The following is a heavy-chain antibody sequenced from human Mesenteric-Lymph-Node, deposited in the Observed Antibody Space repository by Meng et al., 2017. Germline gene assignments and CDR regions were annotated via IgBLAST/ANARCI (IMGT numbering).Heavy chain of an antibody. D-gene: IGHD2-2*01. CDR1: GGTFSSYT. V-gene: IGHV1-69*04. J-gene: IGHJ6*02. CDR2: IIPILGIA. CDR3: AREYCSSTSCCAMGAFLSYYYYGMDV. Sequence: SVKASCKASGGTFSSYTISWVRQAPGQGLEWMGRIIPILGIANYAQKFQGRVTITADKSTSTAYMELGSLKSEGTAVYYCAREYCSSTSCCAMGAFLSYYYYGMDVWGQGTAVTVSS.